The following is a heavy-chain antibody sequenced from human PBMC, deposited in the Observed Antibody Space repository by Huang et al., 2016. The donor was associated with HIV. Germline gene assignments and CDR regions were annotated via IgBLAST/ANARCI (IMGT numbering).Heavy chain of an antibody. CDR2: ISYDEDNK. CDR1: VFTFSSYG. CDR3: ARGPIRFLAWLLNFDY. J-gene: IGHJ4*02. D-gene: IGHD3-3*01. Sequence: QILLIESGGGVVQPGRSLRLSCAASVFTFSSYGMHWGRQAPGKGVEWGAVISYDEDNKYYADSVRGRFTISRDNSKNTLYLQMNSLRIEDTAVYYCARGPIRFLAWLLNFDYWGQGALVTVSS. V-gene: IGHV3-30*03.